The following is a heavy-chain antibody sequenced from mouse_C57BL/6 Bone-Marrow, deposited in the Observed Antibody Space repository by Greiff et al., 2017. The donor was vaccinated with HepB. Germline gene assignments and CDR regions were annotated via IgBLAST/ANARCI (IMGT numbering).Heavy chain of an antibody. Sequence: QVQLKESGAELVKPGASVKISCKASGYAFSSYWMNWVKQRPGKGLEWIGQIYPGDGDTNYNGKFKGKATLTADKSSSSAYMQLSSLTSEDSAVYFCARGYYGSSTFAYWGQGTLVTVSA. CDR1: GYAFSSYW. V-gene: IGHV1-80*01. D-gene: IGHD1-1*01. CDR3: ARGYYGSSTFAY. CDR2: IYPGDGDT. J-gene: IGHJ3*01.